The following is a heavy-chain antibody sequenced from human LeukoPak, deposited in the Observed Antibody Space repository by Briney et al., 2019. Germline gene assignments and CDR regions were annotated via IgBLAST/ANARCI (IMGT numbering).Heavy chain of an antibody. CDR1: GGAFSGYY. J-gene: IGHJ4*02. CDR2: INHSGST. D-gene: IGHD3-3*01. V-gene: IGHV4-34*01. Sequence: SQTLSLTCAVYGGAFSGYYWSWIRQPPGKGREWIGEINHSGSTNYNPSLKSRVTISVDTSKNQFSLKLSSVTAADTAVYYCARSRHGTYYDFWSGYYLDYWGQGTLVTVSS. CDR3: ARSRHGTYYDFWSGYYLDY.